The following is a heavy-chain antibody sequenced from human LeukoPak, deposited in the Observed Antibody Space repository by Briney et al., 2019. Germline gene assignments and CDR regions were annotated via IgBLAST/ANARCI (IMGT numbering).Heavy chain of an antibody. J-gene: IGHJ3*02. CDR1: GGSISSYY. CDR2: IYYSGST. CDR3: ARLRSPPQPQLLYDAFDI. D-gene: IGHD2-2*01. Sequence: PSETLSLTCTVSGGSISSYYWSLIRQPPGKGLEWIGYIYYSGSTNYNPSLKSRVTISVDTSKNQFSLKLSSVTAADTAVYYCARLRSPPQPQLLYDAFDIWGQGTMVTASS. V-gene: IGHV4-59*08.